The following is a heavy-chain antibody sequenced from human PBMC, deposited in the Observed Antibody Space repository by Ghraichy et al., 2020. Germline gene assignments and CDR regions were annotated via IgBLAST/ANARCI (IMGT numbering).Heavy chain of an antibody. CDR2: IIHSGNY. Sequence: SETLSLTCAVYGGSFSSFSWSWFRQSPGKGLEWLGEIIHSGNYNYSPSLKSRVTISLDASQNQFSLRLNSVTTADTATYYCATVTAQLCGVGRCFFDNWGQGTLVTVAS. D-gene: IGHD2-21*01. V-gene: IGHV4-34*12. CDR1: GGSFSSFS. CDR3: ATVTAQLCGVGRCFFDN. J-gene: IGHJ4*02.